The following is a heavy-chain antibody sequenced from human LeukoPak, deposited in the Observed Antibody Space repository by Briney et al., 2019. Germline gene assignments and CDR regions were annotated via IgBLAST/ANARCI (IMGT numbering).Heavy chain of an antibody. D-gene: IGHD4-17*01. Sequence: PGRSLRLSCAASGFTFSSYGMPWVRQAPGKGLEWVAVISYDGSNKYYADSVKGRFTISRDNSKNTLYLQMNSLRAEDTAVCYCAKDVGDSYFDYWGQGTLVTVSS. CDR3: AKDVGDSYFDY. CDR2: ISYDGSNK. CDR1: GFTFSSYG. V-gene: IGHV3-30*18. J-gene: IGHJ4*02.